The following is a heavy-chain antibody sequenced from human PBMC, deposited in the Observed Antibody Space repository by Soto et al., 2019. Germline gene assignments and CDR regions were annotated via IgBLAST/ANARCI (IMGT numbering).Heavy chain of an antibody. CDR2: IYYSGET. J-gene: IGHJ6*03. CDR1: GGSISSYY. V-gene: IGHV4-59*08. Sequence: SETLSLTCTVSGGSISSYYWSWIRQPPGKGQEWIGYIYYSGETNSNTSLKSRVTISVDTSENQFSLKLTSVTAPDLAVYFCASLPVYNCSAGSFWPYMDVWVEGTMVTVSS. CDR3: ASLPVYNCSAGSFWPYMDV. D-gene: IGHD1-20*01.